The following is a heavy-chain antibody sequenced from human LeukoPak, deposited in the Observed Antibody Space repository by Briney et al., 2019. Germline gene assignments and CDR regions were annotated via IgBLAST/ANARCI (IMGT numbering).Heavy chain of an antibody. CDR3: ARSRPTYYYDSSGTNFDY. V-gene: IGHV4-59*08. D-gene: IGHD3-22*01. Sequence: KPSATLALTCTFACGSISSYYWSLIRQPPGKGLGWVGDNYYSGSTNYNPSLKSRVTISVDTSKNQFSLKLSSVPAADTAVYYCARSRPTYYYDSSGTNFDYWGQGTLVTVSS. J-gene: IGHJ4*02. CDR1: CGSISSYY. CDR2: NYYSGST.